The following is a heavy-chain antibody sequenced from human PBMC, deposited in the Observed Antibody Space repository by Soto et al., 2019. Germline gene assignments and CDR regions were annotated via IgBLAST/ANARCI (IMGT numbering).Heavy chain of an antibody. J-gene: IGHJ5*01. CDR2: ISHDANFK. CDR3: AKDINRLIWFDS. CDR1: WLTLGNFG. Sequence: PQRLPNAATWLTLGNFGMHRILQAPGKGLEWVAVISHDANFKYYADSVKGRFTISRDNSKNTLYLQMNSLRAEDTAVYHCAKDINRLIWFDSWGQGTLVTVFS. V-gene: IGHV3-30*18. D-gene: IGHD2-8*01.